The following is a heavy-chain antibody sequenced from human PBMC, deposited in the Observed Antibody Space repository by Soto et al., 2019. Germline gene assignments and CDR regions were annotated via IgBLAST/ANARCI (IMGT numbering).Heavy chain of an antibody. CDR2: IIPSGGST. CDR3: AREGQRYFDWLWDYFDY. CDR1: GGTFSTYA. V-gene: IGHV1-46*01. Sequence: GASVKVSCKAPGGTFSTYAISWVRQAPGQGLEWMGGIIPSGGSTSYAQKFQGRVTMTRDTSTSTVYMELSSLRSEDTAVYYCAREGQRYFDWLWDYFDYWGQGTLVTVS. D-gene: IGHD3-9*01. J-gene: IGHJ4*02.